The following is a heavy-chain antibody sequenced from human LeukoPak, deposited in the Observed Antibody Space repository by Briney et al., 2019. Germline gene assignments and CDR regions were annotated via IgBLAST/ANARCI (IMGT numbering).Heavy chain of an antibody. CDR2: IYYTGIT. D-gene: IGHD3-16*01. CDR3: ARGVGDERYYYYYYMDV. J-gene: IGHJ6*03. CDR1: GGSISSSGYY. V-gene: IGHV4-39*07. Sequence: SETLSLTCAVSGGSISSSGYYWGWIRQPPGKGLEWIGSIYYTGITYYNPSLKSRVTISVDTSKNQFSLKLSSVTAADTAVYYCARGVGDERYYYYYYMDVWGKGTTVTVSS.